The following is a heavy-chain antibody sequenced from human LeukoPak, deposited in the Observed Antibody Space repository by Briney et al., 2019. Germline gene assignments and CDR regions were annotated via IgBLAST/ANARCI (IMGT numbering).Heavy chain of an antibody. CDR1: GFTFSTYA. CDR2: ISGSGSST. CDR3: AKRPDYDFWSGYQDF. V-gene: IGHV3-23*01. J-gene: IGHJ4*02. Sequence: GGSLGLSCAASGFTFSTYAMSWVRQAPGNGLEWVSSISGSGSSTYYADSVKGRFTISRDNSKNTLYLQMNSLRAEDTAVYYCAKRPDYDFWSGYQDFWGQGTLVTVSS. D-gene: IGHD3-3*01.